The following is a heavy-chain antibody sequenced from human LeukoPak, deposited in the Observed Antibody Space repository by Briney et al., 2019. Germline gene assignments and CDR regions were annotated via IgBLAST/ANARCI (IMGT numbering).Heavy chain of an antibody. Sequence: SETLSLTCTVSGYSISSGYYWGWVRQPPGKGLEWIGSIYHGGSTYYNPSLKSRVTISVDTSKNQFSLKLSSVTAADTAVYFCARDSWPEVVRFDYWGQGTLVTVSS. V-gene: IGHV4-38-2*02. CDR3: ARDSWPEVVRFDY. CDR2: IYHGGST. CDR1: GYSISSGYY. J-gene: IGHJ4*02. D-gene: IGHD1-14*01.